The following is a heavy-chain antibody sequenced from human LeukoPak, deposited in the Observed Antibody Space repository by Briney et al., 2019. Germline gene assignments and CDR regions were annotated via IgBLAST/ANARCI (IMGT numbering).Heavy chain of an antibody. D-gene: IGHD6-19*01. V-gene: IGHV1-46*01. Sequence: ASVRVSCKATGYTFTAYYMHWVRQAPGQGLEWVGIINPSGGSTSYAQKFQGRLTMTSDTSTSTVYMELSSLRSEDTAVYYCARVAGTRVHYYFDYWGQGTLVTVSS. CDR2: INPSGGST. CDR1: GYTFTAYY. J-gene: IGHJ4*02. CDR3: ARVAGTRVHYYFDY.